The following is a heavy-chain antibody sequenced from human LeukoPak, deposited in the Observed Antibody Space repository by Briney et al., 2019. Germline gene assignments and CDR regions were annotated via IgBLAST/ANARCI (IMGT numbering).Heavy chain of an antibody. CDR1: GFTFSSYS. CDR3: ASYCSSTSCYRFEY. V-gene: IGHV3-48*04. D-gene: IGHD2-2*02. J-gene: IGHJ4*02. CDR2: ISSSSSTI. Sequence: GGSLRLSCAASGFTFSSYSMNWVRQAPGKGLEWVSYISSSSSTIYYADSVKGRFTISRDNAKNSLYLQMNSLRAEDTAVYYCASYCSSTSCYRFEYWGQGTLVTVSS.